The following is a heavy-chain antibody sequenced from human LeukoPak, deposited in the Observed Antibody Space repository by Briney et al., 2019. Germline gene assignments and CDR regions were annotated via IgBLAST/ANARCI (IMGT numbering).Heavy chain of an antibody. J-gene: IGHJ4*02. CDR3: TSDTVDTAVGIDY. CDR2: MNSDGSST. CDR1: GFTFSRSW. D-gene: IGHD5-18*01. V-gene: IGHV3-74*01. Sequence: GGSLRLSCAGSGFTFSRSWMHWVRQAPGKGLVWVSRMNSDGSSTRYADSVKGRFTISRDNAKNTLYLQMNSLRAEDTAVYYCTSDTVDTAVGIDYWGQGTLVTVSS.